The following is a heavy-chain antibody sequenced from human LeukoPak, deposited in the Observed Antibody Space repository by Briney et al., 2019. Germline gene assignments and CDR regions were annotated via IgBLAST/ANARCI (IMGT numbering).Heavy chain of an antibody. CDR3: ARVYKEAGHDAFDI. J-gene: IGHJ3*02. CDR2: ISSSSSTI. Sequence: PGGSLRLSCAASGFTFSSYSMNWVRQAPGKGLEWVSYISSSSSTIYYADSVKGRFTISRDNAKNSLYLQMNSLRAEDTAVYYCARVYKEAGHDAFDIWGQGTMVTVSS. V-gene: IGHV3-48*01. D-gene: IGHD5-24*01. CDR1: GFTFSSYS.